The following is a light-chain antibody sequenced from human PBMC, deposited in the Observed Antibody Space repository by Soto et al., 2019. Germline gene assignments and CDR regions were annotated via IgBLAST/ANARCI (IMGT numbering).Light chain of an antibody. CDR2: EVT. Sequence: QSVLTQPPSASGSPGQSVTISCTGTSSDVGGYNYVSWYQQHPGKAPKLMIYEVTKRPSGVPDRFSGSKSGNTASLTVSGLQAEDEADYYCCSYGGSNNYVVFGGGTKLTVL. CDR3: CSYGGSNNYVV. J-gene: IGLJ2*01. V-gene: IGLV2-8*01. CDR1: SSDVGGYNY.